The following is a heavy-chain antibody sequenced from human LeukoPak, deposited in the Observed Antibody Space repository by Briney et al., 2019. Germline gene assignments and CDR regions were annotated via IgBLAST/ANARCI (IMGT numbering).Heavy chain of an antibody. CDR3: ARRDHTGRSHAWFDP. CDR1: GGSVSTISHF. V-gene: IGHV4-39*01. J-gene: IGHJ5*02. D-gene: IGHD1-14*01. Sequence: PSENLSLTCTVSGGSVSTISHFWDWVRQPPGKGLEWIVSLSDTGTTYYNPSLESRVTVSVDTSKNQFSLKLTSVTAADTAVYYCARRDHTGRSHAWFDPWGQGTLVTVSS. CDR2: LSDTGTT.